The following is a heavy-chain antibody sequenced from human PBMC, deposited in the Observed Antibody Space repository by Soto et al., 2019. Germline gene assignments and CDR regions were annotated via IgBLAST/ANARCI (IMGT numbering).Heavy chain of an antibody. V-gene: IGHV1-46*01. CDR3: ASPPYPRGINAVWYPLLY. Sequence: QVQLVQSGAEVKKPGASVKNSWKASGYTFTSYYMHWQGQAPGQGLEWMALINPRGGSKNYAQKLEGRVAMTRAKSTSTVYMELNTLRSEATAVYYCASPPYPRGINAVWYPLLYWGQGTLDTISP. D-gene: IGHD2-8*01. CDR1: GYTFTSYY. J-gene: IGHJ4*02. CDR2: INPRGGSK.